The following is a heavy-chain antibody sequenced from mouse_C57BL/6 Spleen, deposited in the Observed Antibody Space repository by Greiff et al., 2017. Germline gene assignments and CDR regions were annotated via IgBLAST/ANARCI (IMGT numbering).Heavy chain of an antibody. D-gene: IGHD4-1*01. V-gene: IGHV1-69*01. CDR2: IDPSDSYT. Sequence: QVQLQQPGAELVMPGASVKLSCKASGYTFTSYWMHWVKQRPGQGLEWIGEIDPSDSYTNYNQKFKGKSTLTVDKSSRTAYMQLSSLTSEDSAVYDCARRLGRGDLHYATDYWGQGTGVTVA. CDR1: GYTFTSYW. CDR3: ARRLGRGDLHYATDY. J-gene: IGHJ4*01.